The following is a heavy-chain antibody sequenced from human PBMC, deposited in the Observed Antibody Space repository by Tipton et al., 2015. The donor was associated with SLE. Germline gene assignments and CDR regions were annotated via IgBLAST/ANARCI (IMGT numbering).Heavy chain of an antibody. Sequence: TLSLTCTVSGGSISSSSYYWGWIRQPPGKGLEWIGSIYYSGSTYYADSVKGRFTISRHNSKNTLYLQMNSLRAEDTAVYYCARLAGAFDIWGQGTMVTVSS. CDR3: ARLAGAFDI. J-gene: IGHJ3*02. CDR1: GGSISSSSYY. V-gene: IGHV4-39*07. CDR2: IYYSGST.